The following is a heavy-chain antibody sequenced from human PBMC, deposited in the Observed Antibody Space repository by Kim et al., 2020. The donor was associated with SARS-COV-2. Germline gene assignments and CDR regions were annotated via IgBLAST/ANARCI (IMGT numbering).Heavy chain of an antibody. Sequence: SETLSLTCTVSGGSISNYYWTWIRQPAGKRLEWIGRIFTNGATDYYNPSLKSRVTMSIDASKSQLSLKLASVTAADTAVDYCAKGSSAEEDAYDILGRWT. CDR1: GGSISNYY. CDR2: IFTNGATD. J-gene: IGHJ3*02. V-gene: IGHV4-4*07. D-gene: IGHD6-6*01. CDR3: AKGSSAEEDAYDI.